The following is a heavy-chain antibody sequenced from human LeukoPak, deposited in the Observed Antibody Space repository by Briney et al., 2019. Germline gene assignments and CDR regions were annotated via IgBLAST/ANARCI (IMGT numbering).Heavy chain of an antibody. CDR2: INHSGST. CDR1: GGSFSGYY. J-gene: IGHJ4*02. V-gene: IGHV4-34*01. CDR3: ARGRASGIAARRPPFDY. Sequence: PSETLSLTCAAYGGSFSGYYWSWIRQPPGKGLEWIGEINHSGSTNYNPSLKSRVTISVDTSKNQFSLKLSSVTAADTAVYYCARGRASGIAARRPPFDYWGQGTLVTASS. D-gene: IGHD6-6*01.